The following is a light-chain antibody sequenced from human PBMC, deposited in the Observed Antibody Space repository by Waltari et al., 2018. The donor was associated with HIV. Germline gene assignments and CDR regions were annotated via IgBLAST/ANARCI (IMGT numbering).Light chain of an antibody. CDR2: GNI. CDR1: SSNIGAGYD. Sequence: QSVLTQPPSVSGAPGQRVTISCTGSSSNIGAGYDVHWYQQLPGTAPKLLINGNIKRPSGVSDRFSDSKSGTSASLAITGLQTEDEADYYCQSYDVSLSGSIFGGGTKLTVL. V-gene: IGLV1-40*01. CDR3: QSYDVSLSGSI. J-gene: IGLJ2*01.